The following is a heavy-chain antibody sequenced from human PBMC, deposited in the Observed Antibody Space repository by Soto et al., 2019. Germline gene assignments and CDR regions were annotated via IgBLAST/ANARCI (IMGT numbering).Heavy chain of an antibody. D-gene: IGHD1-26*01. Sequence: GGSLRLSGTGSGLPFDEFAINWVRQAPGKGLEGVGVIRNQSYKEKREYAAAVKGRFTISRDTSKGIAYLQMKSLNIEESAVDYCSGAESPETPSLSLYSGQGTPVTVS. CDR3: SGAESPETPSLSLY. J-gene: IGHJ4*02. CDR2: IRNQSYKEKR. V-gene: IGHV3-49*04. CDR1: GLPFDEFA.